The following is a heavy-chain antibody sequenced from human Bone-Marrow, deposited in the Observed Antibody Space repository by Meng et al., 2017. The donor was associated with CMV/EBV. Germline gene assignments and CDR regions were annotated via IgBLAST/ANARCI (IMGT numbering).Heavy chain of an antibody. V-gene: IGHV3-30*04. J-gene: IGHJ6*02. CDR1: RFTFSAYA. D-gene: IGHD4-11*01. CDR3: ARDQGVETTVTNARYGMDV. Sequence: GGALRLSCVASRFTFSAYAMHWVRQAPGKGLEWVAVISYDGTDKHYADSVKGRFTISRDNSKNTLYLQMNSLRPEDTAVYYCARDQGVETTVTNARYGMDVWGQGTTVTVSS. CDR2: ISYDGTDK.